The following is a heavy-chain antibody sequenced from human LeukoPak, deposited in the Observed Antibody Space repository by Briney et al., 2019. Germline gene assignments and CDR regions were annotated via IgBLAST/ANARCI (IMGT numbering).Heavy chain of an antibody. D-gene: IGHD5-18*01. CDR1: GFTFSSYS. V-gene: IGHV3-21*01. J-gene: IGHJ4*02. CDR2: ISSSSSYI. CDR3: ARDQSGQLWLPSSFDY. Sequence: GGSLRLSCAASGFTFSSYSMNWVRQAPGKGLEWVSSISSSSSYIYYADSVKGGFTISRDNAKNSLYLQMNSLRAEDTAVYYCARDQSGQLWLPSSFDYWGQGTLVTVSS.